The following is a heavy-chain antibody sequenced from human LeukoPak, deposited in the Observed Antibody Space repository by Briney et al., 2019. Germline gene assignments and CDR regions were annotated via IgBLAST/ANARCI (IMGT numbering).Heavy chain of an antibody. V-gene: IGHV1-8*01. CDR2: MNPDSGNT. Sequence: ASVKVSCKASGYTFTSYDINWVRQATGQGLEWMGWMNPDSGNTGYAQKFQGRVTMTRNTSISTAYMELSSLRSEDTAVYYCARVGIKTMVRGVIRRGYMDVWGKGTTVTISS. D-gene: IGHD3-10*01. CDR3: ARVGIKTMVRGVIRRGYMDV. CDR1: GYTFTSYD. J-gene: IGHJ6*03.